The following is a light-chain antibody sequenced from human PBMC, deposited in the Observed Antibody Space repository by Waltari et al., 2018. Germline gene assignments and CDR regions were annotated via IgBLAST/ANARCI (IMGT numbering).Light chain of an antibody. CDR3: AAWDDSLSGPWV. Sequence: QSVLTQPPSASETPGQRVTISCSGSSSNLGSNYVYWYQQLPETAPKLLIYRNNQRPSGVPDRFSGSKSGTSASLAISGLRSDDEADYYCAAWDDSLSGPWVFGGGTKLTVL. J-gene: IGLJ3*02. CDR2: RNN. V-gene: IGLV1-47*01. CDR1: SSNLGSNY.